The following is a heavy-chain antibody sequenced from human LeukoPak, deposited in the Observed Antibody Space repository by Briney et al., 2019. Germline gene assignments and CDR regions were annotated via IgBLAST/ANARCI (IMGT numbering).Heavy chain of an antibody. D-gene: IGHD3-3*01. Sequence: GGSLRLSCAASGFTFSNYEMNWVRQAPGKGLEWISYISNSDNTIYYADSVKGRFTISRGDAKNSLFLQMNSLRAEDTAVYYCARGVVMPYWGQGTLVTVSS. V-gene: IGHV3-48*03. CDR1: GFTFSNYE. CDR2: ISNSDNTI. J-gene: IGHJ4*02. CDR3: ARGVVMPY.